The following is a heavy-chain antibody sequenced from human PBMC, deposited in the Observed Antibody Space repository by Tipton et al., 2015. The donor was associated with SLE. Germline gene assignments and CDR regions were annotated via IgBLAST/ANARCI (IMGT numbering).Heavy chain of an antibody. CDR1: GFTFDDYA. J-gene: IGHJ4*02. Sequence: SLRLSCAASGFTFDDYAIHWVRQAPGKGLEWVSGITWNSGRIGYADSVKGRFTVSRDNAKNSLYLQMNSLRDEDTAVYYCAAVLWFGSGGPDYWGQGSLVVVSS. CDR3: AAVLWFGSGGPDY. D-gene: IGHD3-10*01. V-gene: IGHV3-9*01. CDR2: ITWNSGRI.